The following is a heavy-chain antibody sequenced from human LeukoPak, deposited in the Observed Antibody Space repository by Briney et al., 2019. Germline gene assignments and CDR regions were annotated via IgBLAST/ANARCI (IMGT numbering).Heavy chain of an antibody. V-gene: IGHV3-53*01. D-gene: IGHD4-17*01. J-gene: IGHJ4*02. CDR3: ARDSDTVLLDY. CDR2: IYSGGSR. CDR1: GFTFSRYY. Sequence: GGSLRLSCAASGFTFSRYYMSWVRQAPGKGLEWVSVIYSGGSRYYADSVKGRFTISRDNSKNTLYLQMNSLRAEDTAVYYCARDSDTVLLDYWGQGTLVTVSS.